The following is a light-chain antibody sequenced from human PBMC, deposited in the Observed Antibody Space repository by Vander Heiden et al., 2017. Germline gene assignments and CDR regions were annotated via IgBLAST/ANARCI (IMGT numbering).Light chain of an antibody. Sequence: SYVLTQPPSVSVAPGPTARITCGGNSIGRKSVHWYQQKPGQAPGVVVYDDSARPSGIPERFSGSNSVNTATLTISRVEAGDEADYYCQVWDSSSDHLYVFGTGTKVTVL. J-gene: IGLJ1*01. CDR2: DDS. V-gene: IGLV3-21*02. CDR3: QVWDSSSDHLYV. CDR1: SIGRKS.